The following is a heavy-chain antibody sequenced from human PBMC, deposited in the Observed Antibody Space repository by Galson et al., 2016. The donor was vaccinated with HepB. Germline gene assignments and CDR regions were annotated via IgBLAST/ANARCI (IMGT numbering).Heavy chain of an antibody. Sequence: SVKVSCKVSGYTLSDLSVYWVRQAPGKGLESMGGIDREDGDTMYAQKFQGRVTMTEDTSTDTAYMELRSLRYEDTALYYCVIDPQVWGQGTLVTVSS. CDR1: GYTLSDLS. V-gene: IGHV1-24*01. CDR3: VIDPQV. CDR2: IDREDGDT. J-gene: IGHJ4*02.